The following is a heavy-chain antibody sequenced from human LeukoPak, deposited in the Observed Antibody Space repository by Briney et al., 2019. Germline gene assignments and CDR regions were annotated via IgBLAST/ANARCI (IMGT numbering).Heavy chain of an antibody. CDR3: ASILSSTWSHFDY. CDR2: IYPGDSDT. D-gene: IGHD6-13*01. CDR1: GHRFTNYW. V-gene: IGHV5-51*01. Sequence: GESLKISCQVSGHRFTNYWIGLVRQMPGKGLECMGIIYPGDSDTRYSPSFQGQVTISADKSITTAYLQWSSLQASDTAMYYCASILSSTWSHFDYWGQGTLVTVSS. J-gene: IGHJ4*02.